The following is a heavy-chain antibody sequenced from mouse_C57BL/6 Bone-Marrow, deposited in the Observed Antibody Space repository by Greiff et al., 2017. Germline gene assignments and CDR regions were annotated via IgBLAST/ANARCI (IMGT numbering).Heavy chain of an antibody. CDR2: ISDGGSYT. D-gene: IGHD1-1*01. J-gene: IGHJ3*01. V-gene: IGHV5-4*03. Sequence: EVKLMESGGGLVKPGGSLKLSCAASGFTFSSYAMSWVRQTPEQRLEWVATISDGGSYTYYPDNVKGRFTISRDNATNNLYLQMSHLKSEDTAMYDCARYADYEGWFADWGQGTLVTVSA. CDR3: ARYADYEGWFAD. CDR1: GFTFSSYA.